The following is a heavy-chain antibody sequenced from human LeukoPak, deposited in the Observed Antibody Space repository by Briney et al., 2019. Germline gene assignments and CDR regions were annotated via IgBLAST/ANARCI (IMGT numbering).Heavy chain of an antibody. CDR1: GYTFTSYA. Sequence: GASVKVSCKASGYTFTSYAMHWVRQAPGQRLEWMGWINAGNGNTKYSQEFQGRVTITRDTSASTAYMELSSLRSEDMAVYYCARGSPYGSGRGGFDPWGQGTLVTVSS. V-gene: IGHV1-3*03. CDR3: ARGSPYGSGRGGFDP. CDR2: INAGNGNT. J-gene: IGHJ5*02. D-gene: IGHD3-10*01.